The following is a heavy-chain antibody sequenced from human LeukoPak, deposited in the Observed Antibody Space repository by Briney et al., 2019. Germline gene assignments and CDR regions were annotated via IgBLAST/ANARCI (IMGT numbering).Heavy chain of an antibody. Sequence: GESLRLSCAASGFTFSNYWMNWVRQAPGKGPEWVAIIKKDGSEKYYVDSVKGRFTISRDNAKNSLYLQMNSLRADDTAVYFCAGGAGFLIDYWGQGALVTVSS. CDR2: IKKDGSEK. J-gene: IGHJ4*02. V-gene: IGHV3-7*01. CDR1: GFTFSNYW. CDR3: AGGAGFLIDY. D-gene: IGHD2/OR15-2a*01.